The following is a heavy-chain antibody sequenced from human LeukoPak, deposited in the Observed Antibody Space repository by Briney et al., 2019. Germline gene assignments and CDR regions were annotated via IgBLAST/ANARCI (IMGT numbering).Heavy chain of an antibody. V-gene: IGHV3-7*03. CDR2: IKEDGTET. D-gene: IGHD5-24*01. J-gene: IGHJ4*02. Sequence: GGSLRLSCAASGFMFSSNWMSWVRLAPGKGLEWVANIKEDGTETYYVDSVKGRFTISRDNAKNSLYLQMNSLRDEGTAVYYCAKEGRSLQTYWGQGTLVTVSS. CDR1: GFMFSSNW. CDR3: AKEGRSLQTY.